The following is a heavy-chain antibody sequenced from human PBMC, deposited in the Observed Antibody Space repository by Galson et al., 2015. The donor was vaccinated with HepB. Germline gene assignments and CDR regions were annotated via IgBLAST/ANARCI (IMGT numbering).Heavy chain of an antibody. V-gene: IGHV4-4*02. CDR1: GGSISSSNW. D-gene: IGHD2-2*01. CDR2: IYHSGST. CDR3: ARFQSGYCSSTSCYDGAY. Sequence: SETLSLTCAVSGGSISSSNWWSWVRQPPGKGLEWIGEIYHSGSTNYNPSLKSRVTISVDKSKNQFSLKLSSVTAADTAVYYCARFQSGYCSSTSCYDGAYWGQGTLVTVSS. J-gene: IGHJ4*02.